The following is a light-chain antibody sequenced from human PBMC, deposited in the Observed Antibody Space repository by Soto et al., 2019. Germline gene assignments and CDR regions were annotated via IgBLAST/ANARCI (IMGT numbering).Light chain of an antibody. J-gene: IGKJ5*01. V-gene: IGKV3-20*01. CDR1: QRVSRN. CDR3: QQYGSSST. CDR2: GAS. Sequence: DIVMTQSHATLSVSPGERATLSCRASQRVSRNLAWYQQKPGQAPRLLIYGASSRPTGIPDRFSGSGSGTDFTLTISRLEPEDFAVYYCQQYGSSSTFGQGTRLEIK.